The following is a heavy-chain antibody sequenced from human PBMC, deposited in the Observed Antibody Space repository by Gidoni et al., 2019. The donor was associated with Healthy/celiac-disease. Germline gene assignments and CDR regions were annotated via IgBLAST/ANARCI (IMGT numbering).Heavy chain of an antibody. Sequence: QVQLQQCGAGLLKPSETLSLTCAVYGGSFTGYYWSWIRQPPGKGLEWIGEINHSGSTNYNPSLKSRVTISVDTSKNQFSLKLSSVTAADTAVYYCARVSNSSGWYIDYWGQGTLVTVSS. CDR1: GGSFTGYY. D-gene: IGHD6-19*01. J-gene: IGHJ4*02. V-gene: IGHV4-34*01. CDR3: ARVSNSSGWYIDY. CDR2: INHSGST.